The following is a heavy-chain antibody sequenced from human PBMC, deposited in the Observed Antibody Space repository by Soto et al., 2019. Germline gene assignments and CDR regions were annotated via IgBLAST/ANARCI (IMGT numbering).Heavy chain of an antibody. CDR1: GDSISSGDYY. V-gene: IGHV4-30-4*02. Sequence: SETLSLTCTVSGDSISSGDYYWSWIRQPPGKGLEWIGCIYYSGNTYYNPSLKSRFSISVDTSKNQFSLKLSSVTAADTAVYYCARRYGGNFDYWGQGTLVTVSS. CDR3: ARRYGGNFDY. CDR2: IYYSGNT. J-gene: IGHJ4*02. D-gene: IGHD3-16*01.